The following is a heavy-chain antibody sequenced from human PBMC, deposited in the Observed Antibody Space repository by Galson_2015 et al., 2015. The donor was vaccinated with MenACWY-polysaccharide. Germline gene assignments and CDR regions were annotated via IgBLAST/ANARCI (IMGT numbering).Heavy chain of an antibody. CDR2: IRSSGTNT. D-gene: IGHD3-3*01. CDR1: GFTFTSYA. Sequence: SLRLSCAASGFTFTSYAMSWVRQAPGKGLEWVSAIRSSGTNTYYADSVKGRFTISRDNSKNTLYLQMNSLRAEDTAVYYCAKESTDFWSVAARIDHWGQGTLVTVSS. CDR3: AKESTDFWSVAARIDH. V-gene: IGHV3-23*01. J-gene: IGHJ5*02.